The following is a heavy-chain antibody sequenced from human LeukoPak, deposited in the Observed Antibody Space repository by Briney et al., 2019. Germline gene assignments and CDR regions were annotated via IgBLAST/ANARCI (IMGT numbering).Heavy chain of an antibody. CDR2: INHSGST. V-gene: IGHV4-34*01. CDR3: ARGLRFDSSGYYDDY. J-gene: IGHJ4*02. Sequence: PSETLSLACAVYGGSFSRYYWSWIRQPPGKGLEWIGEINHSGSTNYNPSLKSRVTISVDTSKNQFSLKLSSVTAADTAVYYCARGLRFDSSGYYDDYWGQGTLVTVSS. D-gene: IGHD3-22*01. CDR1: GGSFSRYY.